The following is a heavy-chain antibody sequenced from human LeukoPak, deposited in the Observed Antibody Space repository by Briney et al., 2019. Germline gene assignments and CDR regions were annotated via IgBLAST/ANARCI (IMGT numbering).Heavy chain of an antibody. V-gene: IGHV3-7*01. CDR1: GFTFSDYY. Sequence: GGSLRLSCAASGFTFSDYYLSWVRQAPGKGLEWVGNIRQDGGEKSHGDSLRGRFTISRDNAKNTLYLQMDGLRAEDTAIYYCARITGNFGTYRYDYWGQGSLVTVFS. J-gene: IGHJ4*02. CDR3: ARITGNFGTYRYDY. D-gene: IGHD3-16*02. CDR2: IRQDGGEK.